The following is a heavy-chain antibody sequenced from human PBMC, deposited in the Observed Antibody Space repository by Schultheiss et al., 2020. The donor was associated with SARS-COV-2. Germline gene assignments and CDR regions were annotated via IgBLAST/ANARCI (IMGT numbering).Heavy chain of an antibody. CDR1: GGTFSSYA. D-gene: IGHD2-2*02. J-gene: IGHJ6*02. V-gene: IGHV1-69*13. CDR3: AVYCSSTSCYNRDYGMDV. Sequence: SVKVSCKASGGTFSSYAISWVRQAPGQGLEWMGGIIPILGSPNYAQNFQGRVTIIADESTSTAYMELSSLTSDDTAVYYCAVYCSSTSCYNRDYGMDVWGQGTTVTVSS. CDR2: IIPILGSP.